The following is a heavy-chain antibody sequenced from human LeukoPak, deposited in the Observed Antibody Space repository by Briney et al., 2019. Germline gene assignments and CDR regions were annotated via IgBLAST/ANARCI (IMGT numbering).Heavy chain of an antibody. Sequence: ASVKVSCKASGYIFTSYYMHWVRQAPGQGLEWMGIINPSGGSTIYSQKFQGRVTMTRDTSTSTVYMELSSLRSEDTAVYYCAREGMGITTVTFFDYWGQGTLVTVSS. V-gene: IGHV1-46*01. CDR3: AREGMGITTVTFFDY. CDR2: INPSGGST. CDR1: GYIFTSYY. D-gene: IGHD4-17*01. J-gene: IGHJ4*02.